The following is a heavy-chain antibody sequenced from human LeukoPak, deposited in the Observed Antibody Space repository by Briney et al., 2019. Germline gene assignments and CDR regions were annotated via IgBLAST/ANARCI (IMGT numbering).Heavy chain of an antibody. Sequence: GRPLRLSCAASGFTFSSYGMHWVRQAPGKGLEWVAVISYDGSNKYYADSVKGRFTISRDNSKNTLYLQMNSLRAEDTAVYYCAKSGASYDYVWGSYRYPPSLEYWGQGTLVTVSS. D-gene: IGHD3-16*02. CDR2: ISYDGSNK. CDR3: AKSGASYDYVWGSYRYPPSLEY. CDR1: GFTFSSYG. V-gene: IGHV3-30*18. J-gene: IGHJ4*02.